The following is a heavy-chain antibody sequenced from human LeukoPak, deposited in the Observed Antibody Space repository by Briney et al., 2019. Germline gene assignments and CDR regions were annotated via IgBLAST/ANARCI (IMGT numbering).Heavy chain of an antibody. J-gene: IGHJ4*02. Sequence: GGSLRLSCAASGFTFGSYTMNWVRQAPGKGLEWVSYISRTISTTYYADSVKGRFTVSRDNAKNSLYLQMNSLRDEDTAVYYCARDRDRAEFYFDYWGQGTLVTVSS. D-gene: IGHD1-14*01. CDR1: GFTFGSYT. V-gene: IGHV3-48*02. CDR3: ARDRDRAEFYFDY. CDR2: ISRTISTT.